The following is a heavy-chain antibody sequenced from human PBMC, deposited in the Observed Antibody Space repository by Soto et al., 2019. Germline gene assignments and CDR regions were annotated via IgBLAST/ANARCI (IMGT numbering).Heavy chain of an antibody. D-gene: IGHD2-2*01. CDR3: ARVGACSSTSCYYYYYYMDV. CDR1: GFTFSSYG. V-gene: IGHV3-33*01. CDR2: IWYDGSNK. J-gene: IGHJ6*03. Sequence: SLRLSCAASGFTFSSYGMHWVRQAPGKGLEWVAVIWYDGSNKYYADSVKGRFTISRDNSKNTLYLQMNSLRAEDTAVYYCARVGACSSTSCYYYYYYMDVWGKGTTVTVSS.